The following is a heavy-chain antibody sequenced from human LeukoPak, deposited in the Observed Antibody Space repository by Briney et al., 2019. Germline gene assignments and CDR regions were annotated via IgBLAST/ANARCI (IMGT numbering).Heavy chain of an antibody. Sequence: GGSLRLSCAASGFTFSSYWMHWVRQAPGKGLVWVSRINSDGSSTSYADSVKGRFTISRDNAKNTLYLQMNSLGAEDTAVYYCARDILTGLGYMDVWGKGTTVTISS. V-gene: IGHV3-74*01. CDR1: GFTFSSYW. CDR2: INSDGSST. J-gene: IGHJ6*03. D-gene: IGHD3-9*01. CDR3: ARDILTGLGYMDV.